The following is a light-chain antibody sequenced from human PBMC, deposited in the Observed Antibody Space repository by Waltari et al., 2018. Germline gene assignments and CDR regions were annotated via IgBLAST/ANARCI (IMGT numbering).Light chain of an antibody. Sequence: QSVLTQPPSASGTPGQRVTISCSGSRSNIGINYVYWYQHLPGTTPKLLIYRNNQRPSGVPDRFSGSKSGTSAYLAISGLRSEDEADYYCAAWDDTLSAVLFGGGTNLTVL. J-gene: IGLJ3*02. V-gene: IGLV1-47*01. CDR2: RNN. CDR1: RSNIGINY. CDR3: AAWDDTLSAVL.